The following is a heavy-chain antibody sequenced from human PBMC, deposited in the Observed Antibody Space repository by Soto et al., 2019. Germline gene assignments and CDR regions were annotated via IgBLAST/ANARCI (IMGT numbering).Heavy chain of an antibody. J-gene: IGHJ6*02. V-gene: IGHV4-31*03. CDR2: IDYSGST. Sequence: QVQLQESGPGLVKPSQTLSLTCTVSGGSISSGGYYWSWIRQHPGKGMEWIGYIDYSGSTYYNPSLKSRVTISVDTSKTQVSLTMSSVTDADTAVYDCARERYCSSTSCAAGYYSYGMDVWGQGTTVTVSS. CDR1: GGSISSGGYY. D-gene: IGHD2-2*01. CDR3: ARERYCSSTSCAAGYYSYGMDV.